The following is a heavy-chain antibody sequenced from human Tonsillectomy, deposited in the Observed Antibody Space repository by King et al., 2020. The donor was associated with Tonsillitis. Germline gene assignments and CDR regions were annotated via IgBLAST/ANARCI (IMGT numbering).Heavy chain of an antibody. CDR1: GYSFSTHW. D-gene: IGHD1-26*01. CDR2: IYPGDSDT. CDR3: ARRAEEWELNNWFDP. V-gene: IGHV5-51*01. Sequence: VQLVESGAEVKKPGESLRISCKGSGYSFSTHWIGWVRQMPGKGLEWMGIIYPGDSDTRYSPSFQGQITISADKSISTAYLQWSSLKASDTAMYYCARRAEEWELNNWFDPWGQGTLVTVSS. J-gene: IGHJ5*02.